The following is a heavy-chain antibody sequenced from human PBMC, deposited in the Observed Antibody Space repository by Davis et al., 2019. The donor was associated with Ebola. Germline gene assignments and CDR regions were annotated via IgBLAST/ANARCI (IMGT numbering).Heavy chain of an antibody. CDR1: GYSFTSYW. CDR3: ARHARGVSVAEDY. J-gene: IGHJ4*02. V-gene: IGHV5-10-1*01. CDR2: IDPSDSYT. Sequence: GESLKISCKGSGYSFTSYWISWVRQMPGKGLEWMGRIDPSDSYTNYSPSFQGHVTISADKSISTAYLQWSSLKASDTAMYYCARHARGVSVAEDYWGQGTLVTVSS. D-gene: IGHD6-19*01.